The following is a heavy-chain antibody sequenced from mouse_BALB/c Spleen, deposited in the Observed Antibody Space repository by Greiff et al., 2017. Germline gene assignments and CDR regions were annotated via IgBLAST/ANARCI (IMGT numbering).Heavy chain of an antibody. J-gene: IGHJ4*01. CDR1: GFTFSSYA. CDR3: ARGPYDGYYRYYAMDY. D-gene: IGHD2-3*01. Sequence: EVKLVESGGGLVKPGGSLKLSCAASGFTFSSYAMSWVRQTPEKRLEWVASISSGGSTYYPDSVKGRFTISRDNARNILYLQMSSLRSEDTAMYYCARGPYDGYYRYYAMDYWGQGTSVTVSS. V-gene: IGHV5-6-5*01. CDR2: ISSGGST.